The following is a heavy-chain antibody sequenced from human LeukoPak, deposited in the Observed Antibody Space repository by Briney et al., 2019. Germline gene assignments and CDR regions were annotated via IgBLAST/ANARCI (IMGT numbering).Heavy chain of an antibody. CDR3: ARQLLSATGSLWSDF. D-gene: IGHD6-13*01. CDR1: GGSISTRSYY. V-gene: IGHV4-39*01. CDR2: IFYSGSP. J-gene: IGHJ4*02. Sequence: SETLSLTCTVSGGSISTRSYYWGWIRQPPGKGLEWIASIFYSGSPYYNPSLKSRVTISVDTSKNQFSLNLRSVTAADTAVYFYARQLLSATGSLWSDFWGQGSLVTVSS.